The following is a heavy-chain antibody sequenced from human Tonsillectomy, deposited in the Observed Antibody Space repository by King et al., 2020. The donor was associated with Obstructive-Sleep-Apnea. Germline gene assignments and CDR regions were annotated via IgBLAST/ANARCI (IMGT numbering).Heavy chain of an antibody. J-gene: IGHJ5*02. CDR1: GGSISSGGYY. CDR3: GSDLSGSYGTGRWFDP. CDR2: IYYSGST. V-gene: IGHV4-31*03. D-gene: IGHD1-26*01. Sequence: QLQESGPGLVKPSQTLSLTCTVSGGSISSGGYYWSWIRQHPGKGLEWIGYIYYSGSTYYNPSLKSRVTISVDTSKNQFSLKLGSVTAADTAVYYCGSDLSGSYGTGRWFDPWGQGTLATVSS.